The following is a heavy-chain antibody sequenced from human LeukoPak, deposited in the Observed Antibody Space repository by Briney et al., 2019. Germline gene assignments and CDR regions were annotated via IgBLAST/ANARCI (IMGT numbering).Heavy chain of an antibody. CDR2: ISAYNGNT. V-gene: IGHV1-18*01. D-gene: IGHD1-26*01. J-gene: IGHJ3*02. CDR1: GYTFTSYG. Sequence: APVKVSCKASGYTFTSYGISWVRQAPGQGLEWMGWISAYNGNTNYAQKLQGRVTMTTDTSTSTAYMELRSLRSDDTAVYYCARDLSYNSGSYHSNDAFDIWGQGTMVTVSS. CDR3: ARDLSYNSGSYHSNDAFDI.